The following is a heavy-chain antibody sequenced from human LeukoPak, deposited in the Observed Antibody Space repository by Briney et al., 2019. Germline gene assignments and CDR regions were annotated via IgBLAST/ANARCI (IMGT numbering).Heavy chain of an antibody. Sequence: PGGSLRLSCAASGFTFGSYAMIWVRQAPGKGLEWVSAISGSGGSTYYADSVKGRFTISRDNSKDTLYLQMNSLRAEDTAVYYCAKDKLVVTAIPVSDYFDYWGQGTLVTVSS. V-gene: IGHV3-23*01. D-gene: IGHD2-21*02. CDR3: AKDKLVVTAIPVSDYFDY. J-gene: IGHJ4*02. CDR1: GFTFGSYA. CDR2: ISGSGGST.